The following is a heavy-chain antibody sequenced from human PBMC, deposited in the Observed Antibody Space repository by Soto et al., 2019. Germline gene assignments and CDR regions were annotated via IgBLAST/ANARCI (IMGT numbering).Heavy chain of an antibody. V-gene: IGHV3-11*06. CDR2: ISSSSSYT. CDR1: GFTFSDYY. D-gene: IGHD2-15*01. J-gene: IGHJ3*02. CDR3: AIRYCSGGSCYAGAFDI. Sequence: QVQLVESGGGLVKPGGSLRLSCAASGFTFSDYYMSWIRQAPGKGLEWVSYISSSSSYTNYADSVKGRFTISRDNAKNSLYLQMNSLRAEDTAEYYCAIRYCSGGSCYAGAFDIWGQGTMVTVSS.